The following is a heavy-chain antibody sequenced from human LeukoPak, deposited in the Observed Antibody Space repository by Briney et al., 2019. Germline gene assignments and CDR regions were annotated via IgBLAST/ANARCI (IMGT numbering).Heavy chain of an antibody. V-gene: IGHV3-33*06. D-gene: IGHD6-19*01. CDR3: AKDLGEQWLVPPVYFDY. CDR2: IWYDGSKK. J-gene: IGHJ4*02. CDR1: GFTFSTFG. Sequence: PGGSLRLSCAASGFTFSTFGMHWVRQAPGKGPEWVAVIWYDGSKKYYIDFAEGRFTISRDNSRNTLYLQMNSLRAEDTAVYYCAKDLGEQWLVPPVYFDYWGQGTLVTVSS.